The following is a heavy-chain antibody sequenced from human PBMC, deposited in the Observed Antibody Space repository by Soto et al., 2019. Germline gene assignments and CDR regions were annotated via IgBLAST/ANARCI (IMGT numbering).Heavy chain of an antibody. CDR2: IYYSGST. J-gene: IGHJ4*02. CDR1: GGSISSYY. Sequence: QVQLQESGPGLVKPSETLSLTCTVSGGSISSYYWSWIRQPPGKGLEWIGYIYYSGSTNYNPSLKSRVTVSVATSKNQFSLKLSSLTAADTAVYYCARGDDSSGPNPDYWGQGTLVTVSS. CDR3: ARGDDSSGPNPDY. V-gene: IGHV4-59*01. D-gene: IGHD3-22*01.